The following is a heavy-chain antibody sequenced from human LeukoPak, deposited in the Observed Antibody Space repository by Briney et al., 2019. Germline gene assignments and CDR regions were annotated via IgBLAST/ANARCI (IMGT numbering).Heavy chain of an antibody. CDR3: AKNIRQLGNYYYYMDV. V-gene: IGHV3-23*01. Sequence: GGSLRLSCAVSGFTFSSYAMSWVRQAPGKGLECGSSISGTGVNTFYTDSVKGRFTMSRDTSKNTLYLQMNSLRAEDTAIYYCAKNIRQLGNYYYYMDVWGKGTTVTVSS. J-gene: IGHJ6*03. CDR2: ISGTGVNT. CDR1: GFTFSSYA. D-gene: IGHD7-27*01.